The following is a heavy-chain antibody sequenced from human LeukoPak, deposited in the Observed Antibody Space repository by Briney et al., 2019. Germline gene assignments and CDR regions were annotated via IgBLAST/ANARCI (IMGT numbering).Heavy chain of an antibody. CDR2: MSSSGGTI. CDR1: GFSFSSYE. CDR3: ARGMTGGYFGHFDY. D-gene: IGHD3-9*01. J-gene: IGHJ4*02. V-gene: IGHV3-48*03. Sequence: PGGSLRLSCAASGFSFSSYEMNWVRQAPGKGLEWVSYMSSSGGTIYSADSVKGRFTISRDNGKNSLYLQMNSLRAEGTAVYYCARGMTGGYFGHFDYWGQGTLVTVSS.